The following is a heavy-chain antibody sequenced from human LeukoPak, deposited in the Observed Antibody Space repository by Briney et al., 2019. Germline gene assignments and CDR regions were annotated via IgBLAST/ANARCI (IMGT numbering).Heavy chain of an antibody. V-gene: IGHV2-70*11. Sequence: SGPALVKPTQTLTLTCAFSGFSLSTSGMCVSWIRQPPGKALEWLGRIDWDDEKYYSPSLETRLTISKDTSKNQVVLTMTNMDPVDTATYYCARVRCSGNYFSSIDYWGQGTLVTVSS. J-gene: IGHJ4*02. CDR1: GFSLSTSGMC. CDR2: IDWDDEK. D-gene: IGHD3-10*02. CDR3: ARVRCSGNYFSSIDY.